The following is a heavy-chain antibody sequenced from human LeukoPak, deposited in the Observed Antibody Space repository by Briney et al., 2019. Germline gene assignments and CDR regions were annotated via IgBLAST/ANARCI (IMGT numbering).Heavy chain of an antibody. Sequence: SETLSLTCTVSGGSVSSGSYYWSWIRQPPGKGLEWIGYIYYSGSTNCNPSLKSRVTISVDTSKNQFSLKLSSVTAADTAVYYCATGDGDYFDYWGQGTLVTVSS. J-gene: IGHJ4*02. CDR2: IYYSGST. D-gene: IGHD4-17*01. CDR3: ATGDGDYFDY. V-gene: IGHV4-61*01. CDR1: GGSVSSGSYY.